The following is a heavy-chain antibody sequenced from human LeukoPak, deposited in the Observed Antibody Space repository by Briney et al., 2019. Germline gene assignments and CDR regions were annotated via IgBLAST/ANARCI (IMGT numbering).Heavy chain of an antibody. CDR2: IYSGGST. CDR3: ARAGYDFWSGYYTLPSFDY. Sequence: PGGSLRLSCAASGFTVSSNYMSWVRQAPGKGLEWVSVIYSGGSTYYADSVKGRFTISGDNSKNTLYLQMNSLRAEDTAVYYCARAGYDFWSGYYTLPSFDYWGQGTLVTVSS. D-gene: IGHD3-3*01. V-gene: IGHV3-66*02. CDR1: GFTVSSNY. J-gene: IGHJ4*02.